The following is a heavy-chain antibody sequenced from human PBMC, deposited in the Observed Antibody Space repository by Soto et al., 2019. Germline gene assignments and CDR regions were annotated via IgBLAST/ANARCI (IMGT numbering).Heavy chain of an antibody. D-gene: IGHD3-10*02. CDR1: GGSISSYY. Sequence: QVQLQESGPGLVKPSETLSLTCTVSGGSISSYYWSWIRQPPGKGLEWIGYIYYRGSTNYNPSLTSRVTISVDTSKNQFSLKLSSVTAADTAVYYCARLFLSRDWYFDLWGRGTLVTVSS. CDR2: IYYRGST. J-gene: IGHJ2*01. CDR3: ARLFLSRDWYFDL. V-gene: IGHV4-59*08.